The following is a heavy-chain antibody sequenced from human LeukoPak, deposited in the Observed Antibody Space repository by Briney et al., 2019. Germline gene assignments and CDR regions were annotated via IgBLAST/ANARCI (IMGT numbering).Heavy chain of an antibody. D-gene: IGHD2-8*01. J-gene: IGHJ4*02. Sequence: SETLSLTCSASGCSISSYFWSWIRQPPGKALEWIGSIYYSGGTNYSPSLKSRVTISVDTSKKQFSLKLSAVAAADTVVYYCARHFQVGHIWPFVYWGQGTLVTVSS. CDR1: GCSISSYF. CDR2: IYYSGGT. V-gene: IGHV4-59*08. CDR3: ARHFQVGHIWPFVY.